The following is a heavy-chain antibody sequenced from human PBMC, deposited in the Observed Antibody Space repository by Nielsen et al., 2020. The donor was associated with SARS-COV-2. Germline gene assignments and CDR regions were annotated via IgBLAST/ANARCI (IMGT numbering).Heavy chain of an antibody. V-gene: IGHV3-30-3*01. J-gene: IGHJ6*02. CDR3: ARAFRGSYYYGMDV. Sequence: GESLKISCAASGFTFSDYVLNWVRQPPGKGLEWVALISHDGSNKYYADSVKGRFTISRDNSKNTLYLQMNSLRAEDTAVYYCARAFRGSYYYGMDVWGQGTTVTVSS. CDR2: ISHDGSNK. CDR1: GFTFSDYV. D-gene: IGHD1-26*01.